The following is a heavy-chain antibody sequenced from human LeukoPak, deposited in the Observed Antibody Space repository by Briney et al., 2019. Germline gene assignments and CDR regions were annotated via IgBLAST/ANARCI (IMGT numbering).Heavy chain of an antibody. J-gene: IGHJ4*02. Sequence: ASVKVSCKASGYTFTSYDINWVRQATGQGLEWLGWMNPNSGNTGSAQRFQGRVTMTRNTSISTAYMELSSLRSEDTAVYYCARALRVGRYSADYWGQGTLVTVSS. D-gene: IGHD2-15*01. V-gene: IGHV1-8*01. CDR2: MNPNSGNT. CDR1: GYTFTSYD. CDR3: ARALRVGRYSADY.